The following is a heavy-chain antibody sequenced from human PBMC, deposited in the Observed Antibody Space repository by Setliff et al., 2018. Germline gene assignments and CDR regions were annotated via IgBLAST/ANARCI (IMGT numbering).Heavy chain of an antibody. J-gene: IGHJ4*02. CDR1: GDPMSGDSTGAQY. V-gene: IGHV4-38-2*02. CDR2: IGHTGSI. CDR3: ARDLGHGGDSDY. Sequence: PSETLSLTCTVSGDPMSGDSTGAQYWGWIRQPPGKGLEWVGNIGHTGSINYNPSLKSRLTISRDTSKNQVSLKLNSVTATDTAVYYCARDLGHGGDSDYWGQGILVTVSS. D-gene: IGHD2-21*02.